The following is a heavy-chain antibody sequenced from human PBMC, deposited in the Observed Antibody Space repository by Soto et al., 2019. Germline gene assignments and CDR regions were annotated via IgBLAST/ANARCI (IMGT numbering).Heavy chain of an antibody. V-gene: IGHV1-18*04. D-gene: IGHD3-10*01. CDR2: ISAYNGNT. CDR1: GYTFTSYG. Sequence: QVQLVQSGAEVKKPGASVKVSCKASGYTFTSYGISWVRQAPGQGLEWMGWISAYNGNTNYAQKLQGRVTMTTDTSTSTSYMELRSLRSDDTAVYSCVRGITMVRGAPSGYGMDVWGQGTTVTVSS. J-gene: IGHJ6*02. CDR3: VRGITMVRGAPSGYGMDV.